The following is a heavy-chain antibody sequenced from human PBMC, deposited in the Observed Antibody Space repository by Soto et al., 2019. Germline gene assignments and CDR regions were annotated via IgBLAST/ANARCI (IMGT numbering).Heavy chain of an antibody. J-gene: IGHJ4*02. Sequence: GGSLRLSCAASGFCFRTYAMSWVRQAPGKGLEWVSALSGSGNKTYYADSVRGRFTISRDNSKNTLYLQMHSLRAEDTAVYYFARALRLHFDYWGQGTVVTVSS. CDR1: GFCFRTYA. CDR3: ARALRLHFDY. CDR2: LSGSGNKT. V-gene: IGHV3-23*01. D-gene: IGHD3-16*01.